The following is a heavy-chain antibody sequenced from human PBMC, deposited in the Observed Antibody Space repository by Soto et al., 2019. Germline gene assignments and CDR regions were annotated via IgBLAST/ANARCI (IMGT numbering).Heavy chain of an antibody. J-gene: IGHJ4*02. V-gene: IGHV3-11*03. Sequence: GGSLSLSCAASGFTFSDYYMILIRQAPGKGLEWVSYISSSSSYTNYADSVKGRFTISRDNAKNSLYLQMNSLRAEDTAVYYCAKRKAMVIAVWGQGTLVTVSS. D-gene: IGHD5-18*01. CDR1: GFTFSDYY. CDR2: ISSSSSYT. CDR3: AKRKAMVIAV.